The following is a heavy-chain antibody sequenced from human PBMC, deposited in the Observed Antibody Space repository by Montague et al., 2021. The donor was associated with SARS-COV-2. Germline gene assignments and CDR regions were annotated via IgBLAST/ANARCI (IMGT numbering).Heavy chain of an antibody. CDR3: AKDDPDSSGYFDH. J-gene: IGHJ4*02. CDR1: GFSFEDFA. CDR2: IDWNSATI. D-gene: IGHD6-19*01. V-gene: IGHV3-9*01. Sequence: SLRLSCAASGFSFEDFAMHWVRQAPGKGLEWVSGIDWNSATIAYADAVKGRFTISRDNAKNSLHLQMNSLRGEDTAFYYCAKDDPDSSGYFDHWGQGTLVTVPS.